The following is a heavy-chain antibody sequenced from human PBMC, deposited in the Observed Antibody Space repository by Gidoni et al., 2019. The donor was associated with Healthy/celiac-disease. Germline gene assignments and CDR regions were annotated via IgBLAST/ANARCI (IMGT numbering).Heavy chain of an antibody. D-gene: IGHD3-3*01. V-gene: IGHV4-39*01. CDR1: GGSISISRYY. Sequence: QMQLQESGPGLAKPSETLSITCTVPGGSISISRYYWGWIRQPPGNGLEWIGSIYYSGNTYYNPSLKSRVTISVDTSKTQFSLKLSSVTAADTAVYYCARHGGEYYFDYWGQGTLVTVSS. CDR3: ARHGGEYYFDY. J-gene: IGHJ4*02. CDR2: IYYSGNT.